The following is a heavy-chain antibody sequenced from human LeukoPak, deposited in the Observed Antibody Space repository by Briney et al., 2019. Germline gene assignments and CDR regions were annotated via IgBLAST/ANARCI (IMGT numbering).Heavy chain of an antibody. CDR3: ARDGRIVPARRYFDY. CDR2: ISSSSSYI. CDR1: GFTFSSYS. Sequence: GGSLRLSCAASGFTFSSYSMNWVRQAPGKGLEWVSSISSSSSYIYYADSVKGRFTVSRDNAKNSLYLQMNSLRAEDTAVYYCARDGRIVPARRYFDYWGQGTLVTVSS. J-gene: IGHJ4*02. D-gene: IGHD2-2*01. V-gene: IGHV3-21*01.